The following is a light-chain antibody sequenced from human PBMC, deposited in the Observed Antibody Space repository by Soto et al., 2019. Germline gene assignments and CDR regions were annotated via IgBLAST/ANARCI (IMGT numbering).Light chain of an antibody. CDR3: LQDYNYPWT. V-gene: IGKV1-6*01. CDR1: QGIRND. CDR2: AAS. J-gene: IGKJ1*01. Sequence: AIQMTQSPSSLSASVGDRVTITCRASQGIRNDLGWYQQKTGKAPNHLIYAASSLQSGVPSRFSGSGSGTHFTLTISSLQPADFATYCCLQDYNYPWTFGQGTKVEIK.